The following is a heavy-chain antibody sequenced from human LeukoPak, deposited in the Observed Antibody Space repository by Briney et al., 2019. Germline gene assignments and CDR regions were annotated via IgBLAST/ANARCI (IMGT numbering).Heavy chain of an antibody. CDR3: AKAAAEYSSGWSFDY. J-gene: IGHJ4*02. D-gene: IGHD6-19*01. Sequence: PGGSLSLSCAASGFTFSSYAMSWVRQAPGKGLEWVSAISGSGGSTYYADSVKGRFTISRDNSKNTLYLQMNSLRAEDTAVYYCAKAAAEYSSGWSFDYWGQGTLVTVSS. V-gene: IGHV3-23*01. CDR1: GFTFSSYA. CDR2: ISGSGGST.